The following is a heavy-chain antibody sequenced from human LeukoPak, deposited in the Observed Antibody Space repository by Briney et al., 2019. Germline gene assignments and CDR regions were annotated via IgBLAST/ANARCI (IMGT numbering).Heavy chain of an antibody. D-gene: IGHD3-22*01. V-gene: IGHV3-20*04. CDR1: GFKFDDYG. CDR3: AGYYYDSSRGFDL. CDR2: INWNSAWT. J-gene: IGHJ5*02. Sequence: GGSLRLSCAASGFKFDDYGMSWVRQAPGKGLEWVCDINWNSAWTGYADSVKGRFTISRDNAKNSLYLQMNSLRAEDTALYYCAGYYYDSSRGFDLWGQGTLVTVSA.